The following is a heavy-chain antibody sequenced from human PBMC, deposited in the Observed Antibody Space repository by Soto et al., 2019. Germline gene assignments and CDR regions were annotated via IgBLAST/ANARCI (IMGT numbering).Heavy chain of an antibody. CDR3: ARIKKGEWLYFDY. J-gene: IGHJ4*02. V-gene: IGHV2-70*01. CDR2: IDWDDDK. D-gene: IGHD5-18*01. Sequence: SGPTLVNPTQTLTLTCTFSGISLSTSGMCVSWIRQPPGKALEWLALIDWDDDKYYSTSLKTRLTISKDTSNHQVVLTMTSMDPVDTAXYYCARIKKGEWLYFDYWGQGTLVTVSS. CDR1: GISLSTSGMC.